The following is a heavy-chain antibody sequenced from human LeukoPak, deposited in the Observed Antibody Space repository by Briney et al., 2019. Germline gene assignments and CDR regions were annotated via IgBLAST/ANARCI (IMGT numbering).Heavy chain of an antibody. V-gene: IGHV4-31*03. Sequence: PSQTLSLTCTVSGGSISSGGYYWSWIRQHPGKGLEWIGYIYYSGSTYYNPSLKSRVTISVDTSKNQFSLKLSSVTAADTAVYYCARWVDGYNNFDYWGQGTLVTVSS. CDR1: GGSISSGGYY. CDR2: IYYSGST. CDR3: ARWVDGYNNFDY. J-gene: IGHJ4*02. D-gene: IGHD5-24*01.